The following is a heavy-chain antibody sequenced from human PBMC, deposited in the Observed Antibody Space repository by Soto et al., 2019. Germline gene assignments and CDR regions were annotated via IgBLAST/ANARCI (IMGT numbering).Heavy chain of an antibody. Sequence: QVQLQESAPGLVKPSQTLSLTCAVSGVSISRPNFYWSWIRHHPGKGLEWIGNTFYNGTTYYNTSRKSRVSISVDTSNRQFSLRLSSVTAADTAVYYCAGEPRLLIWCGELNDWCRGTLGTVSS. V-gene: IGHV4-31*11. CDR3: AGEPRLLIWCGELND. CDR2: TFYNGTT. J-gene: IGHJ4*02. CDR1: GVSISRPNFY. D-gene: IGHD3-10*01.